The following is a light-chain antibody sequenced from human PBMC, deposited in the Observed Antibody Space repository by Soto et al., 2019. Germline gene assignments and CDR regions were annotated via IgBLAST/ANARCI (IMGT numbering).Light chain of an antibody. Sequence: EIVLTQSPATLSLSPGERATLSCRASQSVSSYLAWYQQKPGQAPSLLIYDASTRATGIPARFSGSGSGTDFTLTISSLEPENFAVYYCQQRSNWITFGQGTRLEIK. CDR3: QQRSNWIT. CDR1: QSVSSY. J-gene: IGKJ5*01. V-gene: IGKV3-11*01. CDR2: DAS.